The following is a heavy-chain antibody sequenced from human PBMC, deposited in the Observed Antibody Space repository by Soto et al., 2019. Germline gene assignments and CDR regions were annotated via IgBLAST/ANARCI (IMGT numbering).Heavy chain of an antibody. CDR1: GGSISSGGYY. Sequence: SETLSLTCTVSGGSISSGGYYRSWIRQHPWKGLEWIGYIYYSGSTYYNPSLKSRVTISVDTSKNQFSLKLSSVTAADTAVYYCARMVRSGSYLNWFDPWGQGXLVTVSS. CDR2: IYYSGST. V-gene: IGHV4-31*03. J-gene: IGHJ5*02. CDR3: ARMVRSGSYLNWFDP. D-gene: IGHD1-26*01.